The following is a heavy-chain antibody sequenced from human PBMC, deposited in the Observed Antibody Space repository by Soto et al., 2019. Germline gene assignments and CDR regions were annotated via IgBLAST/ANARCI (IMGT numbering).Heavy chain of an antibody. J-gene: IGHJ3*02. V-gene: IGHV3-33*01. D-gene: IGHD1-20*01. CDR3: ARGRYNWNDAAFDI. CDR2: IWYDGSNK. Sequence: QVQLVESGGGVVQPGRSLRLSCAASGFTFSSYGMQWVRQAPGKGLEWVAVIWYDGSNKYYADSVKGRFTISRDNSNNTLYLQMNSLRAEDTAVYYCARGRYNWNDAAFDIWGQGTMVTVSS. CDR1: GFTFSSYG.